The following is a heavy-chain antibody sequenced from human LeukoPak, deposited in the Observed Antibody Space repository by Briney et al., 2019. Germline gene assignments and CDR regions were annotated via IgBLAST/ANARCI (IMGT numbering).Heavy chain of an antibody. Sequence: GGSLRLSCAASGFTFSSYVMSWVRQAPGKGLEWVSGIKGSGDSTNYADSVKGRFTISRDTSKNTLYLQMNSLRDEDTAVYHCAKGPSTSYYDAFDIWGQGTMVTVSS. CDR1: GFTFSSYV. CDR3: AKGPSTSYYDAFDI. D-gene: IGHD2-2*01. V-gene: IGHV3-23*01. CDR2: IKGSGDST. J-gene: IGHJ3*02.